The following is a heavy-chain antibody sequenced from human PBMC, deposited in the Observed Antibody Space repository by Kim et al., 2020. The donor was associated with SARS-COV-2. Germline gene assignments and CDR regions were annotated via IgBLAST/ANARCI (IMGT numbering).Heavy chain of an antibody. CDR1: GYTFTNYA. CDR3: ARDREVVTGTRDAFDI. J-gene: IGHJ3*02. V-gene: IGHV1-3*01. CDR2: INAGYGNT. D-gene: IGHD6-19*01. Sequence: ASVKVSCKASGYTFTNYALQWVRQAPGQRLEWMGWINAGYGNTEYSQKFQGRVTITRDTSANTAYMELTSLRSEDTAVYYCARDREVVTGTRDAFDIWGPGTKVTVSS.